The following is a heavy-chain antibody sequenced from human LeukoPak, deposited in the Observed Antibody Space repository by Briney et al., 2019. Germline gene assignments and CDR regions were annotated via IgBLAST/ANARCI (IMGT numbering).Heavy chain of an antibody. CDR1: GYTFTIYG. D-gene: IGHD6-6*01. V-gene: IGHV1-18*01. J-gene: IGHJ6*03. CDR2: ISTYNGNT. Sequence: ASVKVSCKASGYTFTIYGITWVRQAPGQGLEWMGWISTYNGNTNYAQKLQGRVTMTTDTSTSTAYMELRSLRSDDTAVYYCARELYSSSSLPYYYYYYMDVWGKGTTVTVSS. CDR3: ARELYSSSSLPYYYYYYMDV.